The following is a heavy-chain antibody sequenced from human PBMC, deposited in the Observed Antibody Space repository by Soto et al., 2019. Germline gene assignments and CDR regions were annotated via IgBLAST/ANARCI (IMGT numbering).Heavy chain of an antibody. D-gene: IGHD3-9*01. J-gene: IGHJ4*02. V-gene: IGHV4-34*01. Sequence: PSETLSLTCAVHGGSFRGYYWSWIRQPPGKGLEWIGEINHSGSTNYNPSLKSRVTISVDTSKNQFSLKLSSVTAADTAVYYCARGGIRYFDWHRRGEFDYWGQGTLVTSPQ. CDR1: GGSFRGYY. CDR3: ARGGIRYFDWHRRGEFDY. CDR2: INHSGST.